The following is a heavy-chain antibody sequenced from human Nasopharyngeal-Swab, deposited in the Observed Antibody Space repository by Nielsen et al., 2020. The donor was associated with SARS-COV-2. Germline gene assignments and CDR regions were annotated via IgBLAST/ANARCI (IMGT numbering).Heavy chain of an antibody. J-gene: IGHJ4*02. V-gene: IGHV4-34*01. Sequence: SQTLSLTCAAYGGSFSGYYWSWIRQSPGKGLEWIGEINHSGSINYNLSLKSRVTISVETSKNQFSLMLSSVTAADTAVYYCARGRGITVTTPSPVFDYWGQGTLVTVSS. D-gene: IGHD1-20*01. CDR1: GGSFSGYY. CDR3: ARGRGITVTTPSPVFDY. CDR2: INHSGSI.